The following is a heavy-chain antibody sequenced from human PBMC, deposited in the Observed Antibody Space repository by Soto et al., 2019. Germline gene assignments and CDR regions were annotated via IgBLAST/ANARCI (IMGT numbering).Heavy chain of an antibody. CDR2: IWYDGSKK. CDR1: GFTFSTYG. Sequence: GGSLRLSCAASGFTFSTYGMHWVRQAPGKGLEWMTVIWYDGSKKYYGDSVNGRFTISRDNSKNTLYLQMNSLRAEETAVYYCAREKQQLARYYYYGMDVWGQGTTVTVSS. D-gene: IGHD6-13*01. J-gene: IGHJ6*02. V-gene: IGHV3-33*01. CDR3: AREKQQLARYYYYGMDV.